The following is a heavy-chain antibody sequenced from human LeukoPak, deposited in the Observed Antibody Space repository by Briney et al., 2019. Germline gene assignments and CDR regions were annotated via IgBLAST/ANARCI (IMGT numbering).Heavy chain of an antibody. CDR1: GGSISSSSYY. Sequence: PSETLSLTCTVSGGSISSSSYYWGWIRQPPGTGLEWSATIHYSGSTYYNPSLKSRVTISVDTSKNQFSLKLSSVTAADTAVYYCARRRTIFGVAVDWGRGTLVTVSS. D-gene: IGHD3-3*01. CDR2: IHYSGST. J-gene: IGHJ4*02. CDR3: ARRRTIFGVAVD. V-gene: IGHV4-39*01.